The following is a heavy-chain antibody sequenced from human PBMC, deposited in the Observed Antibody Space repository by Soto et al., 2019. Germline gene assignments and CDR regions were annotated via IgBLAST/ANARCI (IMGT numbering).Heavy chain of an antibody. CDR2: INPSGGST. CDR3: ARGSLIVVAISPTLDY. J-gene: IGHJ4*02. D-gene: IGHD3-22*01. Sequence: GGSVKVSFKASGYPFTSYYMHLVRQAPGQGLEWMGIINPSGGSTSYAQKFQVRVTMTRHTSTSTVYMELSSLRSEDTAGYYCARGSLIVVAISPTLDYWGQGTMVTVSS. V-gene: IGHV1-46*01. CDR1: GYPFTSYY.